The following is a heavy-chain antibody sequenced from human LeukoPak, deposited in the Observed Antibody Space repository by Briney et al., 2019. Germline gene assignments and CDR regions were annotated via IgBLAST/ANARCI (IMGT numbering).Heavy chain of an antibody. CDR1: GFTFSSYW. J-gene: IGHJ4*02. CDR3: TRQMPAIRYFDF. V-gene: IGHV3-74*01. Sequence: GGSPRLSCAASGFTFSSYWMHWVRQAPGQGLVWVSLINTDGSSATYADSVKGRFTISRDNARNTLYLQMSSLRAEDTAVYYCTRQMPAIRYFDFWGQGTLVTVSS. CDR2: INTDGSSA. D-gene: IGHD5-24*01.